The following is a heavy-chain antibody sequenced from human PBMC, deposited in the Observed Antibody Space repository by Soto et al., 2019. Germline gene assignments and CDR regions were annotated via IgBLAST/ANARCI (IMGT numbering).Heavy chain of an antibody. Sequence: SVKVSCKASGFTFTSSAVQWVRQARGQRLEWIGWIVVGSGNTNYAQKLQERVTITRDMSTSTAYMELSSLRSEDTAVYYCAAGDFWSGYYKYAFDIWGQGTMVTVSS. CDR1: GFTFTSSA. CDR3: AAGDFWSGYYKYAFDI. CDR2: IVVGSGNT. D-gene: IGHD3-3*01. V-gene: IGHV1-58*01. J-gene: IGHJ3*02.